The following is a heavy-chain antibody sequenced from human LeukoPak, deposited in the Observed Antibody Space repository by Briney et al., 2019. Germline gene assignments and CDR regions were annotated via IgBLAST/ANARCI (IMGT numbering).Heavy chain of an antibody. CDR1: GGSFSGYY. D-gene: IGHD1-26*01. Sequence: SETLSLTCAVYGGSFSGYYWSWIRQPPGKGLEWIGEISHSGSTNYNPSLKSRVTISVDTSKNQFSLKLSSVTAADTAVYYCARGLSGSYYRRYFQHWGQGTLVTVSS. CDR2: ISHSGST. CDR3: ARGLSGSYYRRYFQH. V-gene: IGHV4-34*01. J-gene: IGHJ1*01.